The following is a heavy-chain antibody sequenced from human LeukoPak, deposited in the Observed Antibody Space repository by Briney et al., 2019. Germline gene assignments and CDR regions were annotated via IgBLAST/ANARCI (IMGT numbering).Heavy chain of an antibody. D-gene: IGHD6-13*01. J-gene: IGHJ6*02. CDR2: IKKDGSTK. V-gene: IGHV3-7*01. CDR1: RFTFTTYC. CDR3: ARHLVHIHPGSAAPGTSYYYYGMDV. Sequence: SGGSLRLSCAASRFTFTTYCMTWVRQAPGKGLEWVSNIKKDGSTKYYVDSVRGRFTISRDNAKNSLYLQMNSLRAEDTAVYYCARHLVHIHPGSAAPGTSYYYYGMDVWGQGTTVTVSS.